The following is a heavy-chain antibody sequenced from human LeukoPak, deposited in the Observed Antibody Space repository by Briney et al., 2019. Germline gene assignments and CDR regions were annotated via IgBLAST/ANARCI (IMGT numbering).Heavy chain of an antibody. CDR2: INPNSGGT. D-gene: IGHD4-23*01. Sequence: ASVKISCKASGYTFTGYYMHWVREAPGQGLEWMGWINPNSGGTNYAQKFQGRVTMTRDTSISTAYMELSRLRSDDTAVYYCARVYYGGNPPSPGAYWGQGKLVTVSS. CDR1: GYTFTGYY. CDR3: ARVYYGGNPPSPGAY. V-gene: IGHV1-2*02. J-gene: IGHJ4*02.